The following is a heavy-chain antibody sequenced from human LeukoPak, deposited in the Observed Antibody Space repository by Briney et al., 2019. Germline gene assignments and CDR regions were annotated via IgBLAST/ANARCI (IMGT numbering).Heavy chain of an antibody. D-gene: IGHD3-22*01. CDR3: ARDPQEIYYDSSGYYTNWFDP. CDR1: GYTFTSYG. V-gene: IGHV1-18*01. CDR2: ISAYSGNT. J-gene: IGHJ5*02. Sequence: ASVKVSCKASGYTFTSYGISWVRQAPGQGLEWMGWISAYSGNTNYAQKLQGRVTMTTDTSTSTAYMELRSLRSDDTAVYYCARDPQEIYYDSSGYYTNWFDPWGQGTLVTVSS.